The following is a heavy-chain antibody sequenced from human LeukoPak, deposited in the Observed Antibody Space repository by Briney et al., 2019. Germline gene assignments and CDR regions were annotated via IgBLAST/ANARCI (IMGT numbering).Heavy chain of an antibody. CDR3: ATSTYYYDSSGYYPFDY. D-gene: IGHD3-22*01. V-gene: IGHV1-2*06. Sequence: ASVKVSCKASGYTFTGYYMYWVRQAPGQGLEWMGLINPNSGGTNYAQKFQGRVTMTRDTSISTAYMELSRLRSDDTAVYYCATSTYYYDSSGYYPFDYWGQGTLVTVSS. CDR2: INPNSGGT. CDR1: GYTFTGYY. J-gene: IGHJ4*02.